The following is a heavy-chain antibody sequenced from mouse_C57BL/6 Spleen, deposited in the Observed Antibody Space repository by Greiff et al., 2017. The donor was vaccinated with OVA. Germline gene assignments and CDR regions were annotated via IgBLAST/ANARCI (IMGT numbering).Heavy chain of an antibody. CDR1: GYTFTDYY. CDR2: INPNNGGT. CDR3: ARGYYGRGDNY. J-gene: IGHJ2*01. Sequence: EVQLQQSGPELVKPGASVKISCKASGYTFTDYYMNWVKQSHGKSLEWIGDINPNNGGTSYNQKFKGKATLTVDKSSSTAYMELRSLTSEDSAVYYCARGYYGRGDNYWGQGTTLTVSS. D-gene: IGHD1-1*01. V-gene: IGHV1-26*01.